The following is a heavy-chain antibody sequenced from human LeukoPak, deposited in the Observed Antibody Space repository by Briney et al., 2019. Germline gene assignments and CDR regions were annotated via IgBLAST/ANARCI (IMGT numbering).Heavy chain of an antibody. Sequence: ASVKVSCKASGYTFTGYYMHWVRQAPGQGLEWMGRINPNSGGTNYAQKFQGRVTMTRDTSISTAYMELSRLRSDDTAVYYCAREILASGSYYIRWFDPWGQGTLVTVSS. CDR3: AREILASGSYYIRWFDP. J-gene: IGHJ5*02. CDR2: INPNSGGT. CDR1: GYTFTGYY. D-gene: IGHD3-10*01. V-gene: IGHV1-2*06.